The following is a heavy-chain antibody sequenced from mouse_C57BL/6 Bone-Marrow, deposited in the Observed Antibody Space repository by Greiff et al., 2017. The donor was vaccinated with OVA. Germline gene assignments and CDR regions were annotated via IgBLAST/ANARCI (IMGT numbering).Heavy chain of an antibody. CDR2: FYPGSGSI. V-gene: IGHV1-62-2*01. J-gene: IGHJ4*01. Sequence: VKLMESGAELVKPGASVKLSCKASGYTFTEYTIHWVKQRSGQGLEWIGWFYPGSGSIKYNEKFKDKATLTADKSSSTVYMELSRLTSEDSAVYVCAGHEDRGYDSGGAMDYWGQGTSVTVSS. D-gene: IGHD1-1*01. CDR3: AGHEDRGYDSGGAMDY. CDR1: GYTFTEYT.